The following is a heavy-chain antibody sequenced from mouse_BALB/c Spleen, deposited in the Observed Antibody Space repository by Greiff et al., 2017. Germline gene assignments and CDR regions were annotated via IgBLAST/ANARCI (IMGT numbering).Heavy chain of an antibody. D-gene: IGHD2-12*01. Sequence: QVQLQQSGAELVRPGTSVKVSCKASGYAFTNYLIEWVKQRPGQGLEWIGVINPGSGGTNYNEKFKGKATLTADKSSSTAYMQLSSLTSDDSAVYFCARSIRQGYYFDYWGQGTTLTVSS. J-gene: IGHJ2*01. CDR2: INPGSGGT. CDR1: GYAFTNYL. CDR3: ARSIRQGYYFDY. V-gene: IGHV1-54*01.